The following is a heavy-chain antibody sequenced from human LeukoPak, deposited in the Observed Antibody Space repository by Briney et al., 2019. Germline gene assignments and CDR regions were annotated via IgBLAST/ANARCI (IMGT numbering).Heavy chain of an antibody. V-gene: IGHV1-46*01. Sequence: ASVKVSCKASGYTFTSYYMHWVRQAPGQGPEWMGIINPSGGSTSYAQKFQGSVTMTRDTSTSTVYMELSSLRSEDTAVYYCARDPRAHYYMDVWGKGTTVTVSS. CDR1: GYTFTSYY. CDR2: INPSGGST. CDR3: ARDPRAHYYMDV. J-gene: IGHJ6*03.